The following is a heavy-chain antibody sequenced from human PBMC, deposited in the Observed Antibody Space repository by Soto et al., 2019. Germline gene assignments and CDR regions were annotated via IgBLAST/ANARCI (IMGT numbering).Heavy chain of an antibody. CDR3: AKERTTEIVLAFDI. Sequence: GGSLRLSCAASGFTFSSYGMHWVRQAPGKGLEWVAVISYDGSNKYYADSVKGRFTISRDNSKNTLYLQMNSLRAEDTAVYYCAKERTTEIVLAFDIWGQGTMVIVSS. J-gene: IGHJ3*02. V-gene: IGHV3-30*18. CDR1: GFTFSSYG. CDR2: ISYDGSNK. D-gene: IGHD1-7*01.